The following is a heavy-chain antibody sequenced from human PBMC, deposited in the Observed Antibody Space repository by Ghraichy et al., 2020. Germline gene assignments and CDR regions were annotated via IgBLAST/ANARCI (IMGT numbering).Heavy chain of an antibody. CDR3: ARGSGDGGYYYYGMDV. V-gene: IGHV1-8*01. J-gene: IGHJ6*02. Sequence: ASVKVSCKASGYTFTSYDINWVRQATGQGLEWMGWMNPNSGNTGYAQKFQGRVTMTRNTSISTAYMELSSLRSEDTAVYYCARGSGDGGYYYYGMDVWGQGTTVTVSS. CDR1: GYTFTSYD. D-gene: IGHD4-23*01. CDR2: MNPNSGNT.